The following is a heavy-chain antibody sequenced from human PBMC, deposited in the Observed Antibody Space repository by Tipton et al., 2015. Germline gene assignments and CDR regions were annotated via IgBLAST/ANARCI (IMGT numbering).Heavy chain of an antibody. Sequence: TLSLTCSVSGDSISSSSYYWDWIRQPPGKGLEWIGTIYSSGSTFYNPSLKSRLTISLDTSKNEFNLNLSSVTAADRAVYHCASSNYYDTCWYWGQGTLVTVSS. J-gene: IGHJ4*02. V-gene: IGHV4-39*01. CDR3: ASSNYYDTCWY. CDR2: IYSSGST. D-gene: IGHD3-22*01. CDR1: GDSISSSSYY.